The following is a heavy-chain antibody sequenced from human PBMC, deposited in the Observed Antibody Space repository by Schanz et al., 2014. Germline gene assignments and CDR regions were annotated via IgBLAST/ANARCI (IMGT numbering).Heavy chain of an antibody. CDR3: ARNRGSGGQNWYFDL. Sequence: QVHLLESGGGLVEPGGSLRLSCAASGFSFSDYYMSWIRQAPGKGLEWISFINTGSNYINYADSVKGRFTISRDNTKNSLFLQRNSLRADDTAVYYCARNRGSGGQNWYFDLWGRGTLXTVSS. J-gene: IGHJ2*01. V-gene: IGHV3-11*03. CDR1: GFSFSDYY. CDR2: INTGSNYI. D-gene: IGHD1-26*01.